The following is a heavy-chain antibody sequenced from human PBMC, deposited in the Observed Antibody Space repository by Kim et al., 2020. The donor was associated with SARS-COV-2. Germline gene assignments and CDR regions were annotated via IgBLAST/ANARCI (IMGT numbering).Heavy chain of an antibody. J-gene: IGHJ4*02. V-gene: IGHV4-39*07. CDR3: ARQPLKYVDTAMVVFSEFDY. CDR2: IYYSGST. D-gene: IGHD5-18*01. Sequence: SETLSLTCTVSGGSISSSSYYWGWIRQPPGKGLEWIGSIYYSGSTYYNPSLKSRVTISVDTSKNQFSLKLSSVTAADTAVYYCARQPLKYVDTAMVVFSEFDYWGQGTLVTVSS. CDR1: GGSISSSSYY.